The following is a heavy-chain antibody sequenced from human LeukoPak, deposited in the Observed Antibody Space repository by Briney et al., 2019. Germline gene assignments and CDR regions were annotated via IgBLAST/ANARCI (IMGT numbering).Heavy chain of an antibody. CDR1: GYTCTGYG. V-gene: IGHV1-18*01. Sequence: ASVKVSCKASGYTCTGYGFTWVRQAPGQGLEWMGWISAKNGKTNYAQKFQGRVTLTTDTSTSTAYMELRSLRSDDTAVYYCARDFFQFSVRFDSWGQGTLVTVSS. D-gene: IGHD2-8*01. J-gene: IGHJ5*01. CDR2: ISAKNGKT. CDR3: ARDFFQFSVRFDS.